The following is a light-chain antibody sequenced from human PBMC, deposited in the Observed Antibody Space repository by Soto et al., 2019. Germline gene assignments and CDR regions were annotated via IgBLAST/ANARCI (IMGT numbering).Light chain of an antibody. CDR2: GAS. CDR1: QSISSW. Sequence: DIQMTQSPSTLSASVGDRVIITCRASQSISSWLAWYQQMPGKAPKLLLYGASSLDSGVPSMFSGSGSGPEYTLTISSLQPDDFASYDCQHYDSYSARTFGGGTKVEIK. J-gene: IGKJ4*01. V-gene: IGKV1-5*03. CDR3: QHYDSYSART.